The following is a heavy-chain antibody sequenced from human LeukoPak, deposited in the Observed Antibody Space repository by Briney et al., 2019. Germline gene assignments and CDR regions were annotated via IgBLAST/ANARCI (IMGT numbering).Heavy chain of an antibody. D-gene: IGHD2-15*01. CDR2: IDPTDSET. V-gene: IGHV5-10-1*04. J-gene: IGHJ4*02. Sequence: GESLKISCKGSGXSFITYCISWVRQVPGKGLEWMGRIDPTDSETNYSPSFQGQVTISADKSISTAYLQWSSLEASDTAMYYCARRGCNGGSCYGYWGQGTLVTVSS. CDR1: GXSFITYC. CDR3: ARRGCNGGSCYGY.